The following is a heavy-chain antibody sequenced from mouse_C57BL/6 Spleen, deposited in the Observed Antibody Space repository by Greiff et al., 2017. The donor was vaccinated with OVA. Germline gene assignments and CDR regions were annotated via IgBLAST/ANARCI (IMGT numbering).Heavy chain of an antibody. CDR1: GFTFSDYG. D-gene: IGHD1-1*01. Sequence: EVQGVESGGGLVKPGGSLKLSCAATGFTFSDYGMHWVRQAPEKGLEWVAYISSGSSTIYYADTVKGRFTISRDNAKNTLFLQVTSLRTEDTALYYGANLCASSHLYYAMDYWGQGTSVTVSS. CDR3: ANLCASSHLYYAMDY. CDR2: ISSGSSTI. J-gene: IGHJ4*01. V-gene: IGHV5-17*01.